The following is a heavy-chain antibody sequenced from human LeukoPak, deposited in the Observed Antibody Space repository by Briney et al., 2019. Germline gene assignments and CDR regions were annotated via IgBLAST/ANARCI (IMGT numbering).Heavy chain of an antibody. Sequence: PGGSLRLSCAASGFTFSSNYMSWVRQAPGKGLEWVSVIYSGGSTYYADSVKGRLTISRDNSKNTLYLQMNSLRAEDTAVYYCATSLLAPDNFDYWGQGTLVTVSS. V-gene: IGHV3-53*01. J-gene: IGHJ4*02. CDR2: IYSGGST. CDR3: ATSLLAPDNFDY. CDR1: GFTFSSNY. D-gene: IGHD3-10*01.